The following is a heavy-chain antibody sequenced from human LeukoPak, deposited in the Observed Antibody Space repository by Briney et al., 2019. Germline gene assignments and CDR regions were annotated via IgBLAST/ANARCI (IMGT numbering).Heavy chain of an antibody. CDR3: ARGGQYAKEYYFDY. CDR2: INHSGST. Sequence: SETLSLTCAVYGGSFSGYYWSWIRQPPGKGLEWIGEINHSGSTNYNPSLKSRVTIPVDTSKNQFSLKLSSVTAADTAVYYCARGGQYAKEYYFDYWGQGTLVTASS. CDR1: GGSFSGYY. V-gene: IGHV4-34*01. D-gene: IGHD2-2*01. J-gene: IGHJ4*02.